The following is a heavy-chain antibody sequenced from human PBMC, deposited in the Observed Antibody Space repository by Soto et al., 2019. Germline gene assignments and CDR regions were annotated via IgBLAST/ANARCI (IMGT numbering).Heavy chain of an antibody. V-gene: IGHV1-24*01. D-gene: IGHD2-2*01. CDR1: GYTLTELS. J-gene: IGHJ4*02. CDR3: ATKGYCSSTSCDGFDY. Sequence: ASVKVSCKVSGYTLTELSMHWVRQAPGKGLEWMGGFDPEDGEAIYAQKFQGRVTMTEDTSTDTAYMELSSLRSEDTAVYYCATKGYCSSTSCDGFDYWGQGTLVTVSS. CDR2: FDPEDGEA.